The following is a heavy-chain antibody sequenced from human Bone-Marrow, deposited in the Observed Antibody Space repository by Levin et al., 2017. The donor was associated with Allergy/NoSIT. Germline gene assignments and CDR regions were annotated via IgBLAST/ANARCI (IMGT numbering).Heavy chain of an antibody. J-gene: IGHJ6*04. CDR2: IDPSDSYT. D-gene: IGHD6-13*01. V-gene: IGHV5-10-1*01. Sequence: AGGSLRLSCKDSGYSFTSYWISWVRQMPGKGLEWMGRIDPSDSYTNYSPSFQGHVTISADKSISTAYLQWSSLKASDTAMYYCATTHRSSWYLPLVWGKGTTVSVSS. CDR1: GYSFTSYW. CDR3: ATTHRSSWYLPLV.